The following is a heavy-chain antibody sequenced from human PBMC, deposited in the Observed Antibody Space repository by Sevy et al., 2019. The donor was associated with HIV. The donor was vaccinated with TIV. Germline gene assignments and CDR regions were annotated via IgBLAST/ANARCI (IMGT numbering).Heavy chain of an antibody. CDR3: ARGDPELFYGMDV. J-gene: IGHJ6*02. V-gene: IGHV4-59*01. D-gene: IGHD1-7*01. CDR2: IFYSRST. CDR1: GDSISGYY. Sequence: SETLSLTCTVSGDSISGYYWNWIRQPPGKGLEWVGYIFYSRSTTYNPSLMSRVTISNETSKNQCSLKLTSVTAADTAVYYCARGDPELFYGMDVWGQGTTVTVSS.